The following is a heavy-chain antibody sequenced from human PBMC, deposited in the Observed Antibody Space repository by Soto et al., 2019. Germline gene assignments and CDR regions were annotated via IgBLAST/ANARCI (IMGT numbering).Heavy chain of an antibody. Sequence: ASVKVSCKASGGTFSSYTISWVRQAPGQGLEWMGRIIPILGIANYAQKFQGRVTITADTSTSTAYMELRSLRSDDTAVYYCARRVAVAGTGWFDPWGQGTLVTVSS. V-gene: IGHV1-69*02. CDR2: IIPILGIA. D-gene: IGHD6-19*01. CDR1: GGTFSSYT. J-gene: IGHJ5*02. CDR3: ARRVAVAGTGWFDP.